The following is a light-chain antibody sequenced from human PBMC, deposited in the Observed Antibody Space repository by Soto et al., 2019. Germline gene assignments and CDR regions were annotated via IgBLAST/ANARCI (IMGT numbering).Light chain of an antibody. J-gene: IGKJ2*01. V-gene: IGKV3-15*01. CDR3: QQYNNWPPYT. CDR1: QSVSSN. Sequence: EIVMTQSPATLSVSPGERATLSCRASQSVSSNLAWYQQKPGQAPRLLIYGASPRATGIQDRFSGSGSGTEFTLTISSLQSEDFDVYYCQQYNNWPPYTFGQGTKLEIK. CDR2: GAS.